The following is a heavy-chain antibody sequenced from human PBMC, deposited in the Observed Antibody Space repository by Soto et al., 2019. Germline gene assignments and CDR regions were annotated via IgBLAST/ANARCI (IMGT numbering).Heavy chain of an antibody. Sequence: QVQLVQSGAEVKKPGSSVKVSCKASGGTFSSYTISWVRQAPGQGLEWMGRIIPILGIANYAQKFQGRVTITADKSTSXAXMXXSSLRSEDTAVYYCARGYYDSSGYYTKHYYYGMDVWGQGTTVTVSS. V-gene: IGHV1-69*02. CDR3: ARGYYDSSGYYTKHYYYGMDV. J-gene: IGHJ6*02. CDR2: IIPILGIA. CDR1: GGTFSSYT. D-gene: IGHD3-22*01.